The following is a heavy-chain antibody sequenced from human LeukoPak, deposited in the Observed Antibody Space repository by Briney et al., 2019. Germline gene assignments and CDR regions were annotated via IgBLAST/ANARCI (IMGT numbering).Heavy chain of an antibody. J-gene: IGHJ4*02. CDR2: IYYSGNS. CDR3: ARDTYDSSGYDY. CDR1: GGSISNYY. Sequence: SETLSLTCTVSGGSISNYYWNWIRQPPGKGLEWIGYIYYSGNSNYNPSLKSRVTISVDTSKNQFSLKLTSVTAADTAVYYCARDTYDSSGYDYWGQGALVTVSS. D-gene: IGHD3-22*01. V-gene: IGHV4-59*01.